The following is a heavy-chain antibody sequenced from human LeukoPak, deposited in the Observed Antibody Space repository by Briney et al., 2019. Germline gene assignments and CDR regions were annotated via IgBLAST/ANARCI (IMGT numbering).Heavy chain of an antibody. CDR1: GYSFTSYW. CDR3: ARLLGYCSGGSCQHLDY. V-gene: IGHV5-51*01. Sequence: GESLKISCKGSGYSFTSYWIGWVRQMPGKGLEWMGIICPGDSDTRYSPSFQGQVTISADKSISTAYLQWSSLKASDTAMYYCARLLGYCSGGSCQHLDYWGQGTLVTVSS. J-gene: IGHJ4*02. CDR2: ICPGDSDT. D-gene: IGHD2-15*01.